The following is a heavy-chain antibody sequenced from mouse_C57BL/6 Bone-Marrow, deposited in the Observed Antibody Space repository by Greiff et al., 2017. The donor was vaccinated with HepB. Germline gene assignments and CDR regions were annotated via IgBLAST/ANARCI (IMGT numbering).Heavy chain of an antibody. Sequence: VKLVESGPGLVAPSQSLSITCTVSGFSLTSYAISWVRQPPGKGLEWLGVIWTGGGTNYNSALKSRLSISKDTSKSQVFLKMNSLQTDDTARYYCARDYTTVVEGYWYFDVWGTGTTVTVSS. CDR2: IWTGGGT. CDR3: ARDYTTVVEGYWYFDV. V-gene: IGHV2-9-1*01. J-gene: IGHJ1*03. CDR1: GFSLTSYA. D-gene: IGHD1-1*01.